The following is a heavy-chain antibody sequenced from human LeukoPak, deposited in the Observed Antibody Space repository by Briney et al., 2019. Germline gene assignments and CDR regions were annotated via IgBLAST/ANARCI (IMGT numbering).Heavy chain of an antibody. CDR1: GFTFSSYA. CDR2: ISGSGGST. V-gene: IGHV3-23*01. D-gene: IGHD3-3*01. J-gene: IGHJ4*02. CDR3: AKVLAAFWSGYDY. Sequence: GGSLRLSCAASGFTFSSYAMSWVRQAPGKGREWVSAISGSGGSTYYADSVKGRFTISRDNPKNTLYLQMNSLRAEDTAVYYCAKVLAAFWSGYDYWGQGTLVTVSS.